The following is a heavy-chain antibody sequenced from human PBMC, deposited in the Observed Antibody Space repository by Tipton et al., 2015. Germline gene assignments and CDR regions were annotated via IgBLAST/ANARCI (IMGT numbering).Heavy chain of an antibody. V-gene: IGHV3-48*02. CDR2: ISSSSRAI. Sequence: SLRLSCAASEFTFNSYSMNWVRQAPGKGLEWVSYISSSSRAIYHADSVKGRFTISRDNAKNSLYLQMNSLRDEDTAVYYCAREDDYSGSLDYWGQGTLVTVSP. J-gene: IGHJ4*02. CDR3: AREDDYSGSLDY. D-gene: IGHD4-23*01. CDR1: EFTFNSYS.